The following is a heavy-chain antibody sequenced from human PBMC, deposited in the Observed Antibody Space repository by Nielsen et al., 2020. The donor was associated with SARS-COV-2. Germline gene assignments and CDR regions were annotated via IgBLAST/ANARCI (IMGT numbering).Heavy chain of an antibody. V-gene: IGHV3-30*04. Sequence: GESLKISCAASGFTFSSYAMHWVRQAPGKGLEWVAVISYDGSNKYYADSVKGRFTISRDNSKNTLYLQMNSLRAEDTAVYYCARDRMATTFGGMDVWGQGTTVTVSS. CDR1: GFTFSSYA. D-gene: IGHD5-24*01. CDR3: ARDRMATTFGGMDV. J-gene: IGHJ6*02. CDR2: ISYDGSNK.